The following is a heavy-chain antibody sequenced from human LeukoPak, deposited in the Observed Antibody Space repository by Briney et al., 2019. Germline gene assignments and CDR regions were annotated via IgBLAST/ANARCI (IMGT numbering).Heavy chain of an antibody. Sequence: GGSLRLSYAASGFTFSSYSMNWVRQAPGKGLEWVSSISSSSSYIYYADSVKGRFTISRDNAKNSLYLQMNSLRAEDTAVYYCARDRRSGTTTFDYWGQGTLVTVSS. D-gene: IGHD1-1*01. CDR1: GFTFSSYS. CDR3: ARDRRSGTTTFDY. CDR2: ISSSSSYI. J-gene: IGHJ4*02. V-gene: IGHV3-21*01.